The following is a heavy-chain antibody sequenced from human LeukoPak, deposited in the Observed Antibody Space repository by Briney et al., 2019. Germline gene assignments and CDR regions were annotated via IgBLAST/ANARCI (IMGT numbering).Heavy chain of an antibody. CDR3: ARGGHVDTAIDY. J-gene: IGHJ4*02. Sequence: ASVKVSCKASGYTFTTYYMHWVRQAPGQGLEWMGIINPSGGSTTYAQNFQGRVTMTRDTSTSAVYMEVSSLRSEDTAVYYCARGGHVDTAIDYWGQGTLVTVSS. V-gene: IGHV1-46*01. D-gene: IGHD5-18*01. CDR1: GYTFTTYY. CDR2: INPSGGST.